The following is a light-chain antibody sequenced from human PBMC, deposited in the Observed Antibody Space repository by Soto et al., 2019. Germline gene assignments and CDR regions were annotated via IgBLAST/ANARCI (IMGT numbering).Light chain of an antibody. CDR3: QQYNNWPYT. Sequence: EIVMTQSPATLSVSPGERATLSCRASQSVSSNLAWYQQKPGQAHSLLIYGASTRATGIPARFSGSGSGTEFTLTISSLQSEDFAVYYCQQYNNWPYTFGQGTKLEIK. CDR1: QSVSSN. V-gene: IGKV3-15*01. CDR2: GAS. J-gene: IGKJ2*01.